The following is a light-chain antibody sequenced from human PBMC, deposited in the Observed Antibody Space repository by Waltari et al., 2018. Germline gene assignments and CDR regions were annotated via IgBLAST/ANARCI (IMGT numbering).Light chain of an antibody. Sequence: QSALTQPRSVSGSPGQSVTISCTGTSSIVGPYTYVSWYQQHPGKPPSLIIYDVYNRPSGVPDRFSGSKSGNTASLTISGLQAEDEADYYCCSYAGSYTYVFGSVTEVTVL. CDR2: DVY. V-gene: IGLV2-11*01. CDR1: SSIVGPYTY. CDR3: CSYAGSYTYV. J-gene: IGLJ1*01.